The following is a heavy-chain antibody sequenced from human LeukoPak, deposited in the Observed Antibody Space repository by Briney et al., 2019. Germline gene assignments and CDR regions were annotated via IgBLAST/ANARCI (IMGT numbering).Heavy chain of an antibody. J-gene: IGHJ4*02. CDR2: INPNSGGT. Sequence: ASVKVSCKASGYTFTGYYMHWVRQAPGQGLEWMGWINPNSGGTNYAQKFQGRATMTRDTSISTAYMEVSGLRSDDTAVYYCARDLSAAAISLIDYWGQGTLVTVSS. D-gene: IGHD5-12*01. CDR1: GYTFTGYY. V-gene: IGHV1-2*02. CDR3: ARDLSAAAISLIDY.